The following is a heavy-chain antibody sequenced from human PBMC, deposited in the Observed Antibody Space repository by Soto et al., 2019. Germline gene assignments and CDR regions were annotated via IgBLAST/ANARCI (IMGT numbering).Heavy chain of an antibody. J-gene: IGHJ6*02. V-gene: IGHV1-69*12. D-gene: IGHD1-1*01. CDR3: ARDKDREQLGGNYYYALDV. CDR2: IIPIFRTP. Sequence: QVQLVQSGAEVLKPGSSVKVSCKASGDTFDTFAISWVRQAPGQGLEWMGGIIPIFRTPDYAQKFQGRVTITADVSTSTAHMELTSLRSEDTAVYYCARDKDREQLGGNYYYALDVWAQGTTVTVSS. CDR1: GDTFDTFA.